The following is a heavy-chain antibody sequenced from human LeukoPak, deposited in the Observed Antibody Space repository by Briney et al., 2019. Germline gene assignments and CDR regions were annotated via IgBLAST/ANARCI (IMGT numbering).Heavy chain of an antibody. CDR2: IRSKANNYAT. V-gene: IGHV3-73*01. CDR3: TRGDDYGVVDY. D-gene: IGHD4-17*01. Sequence: GGSLRLSCAASGFTFSGSAMHWVRQASGKGLEWVGRIRSKANNYATAYAASVKGRFTTSRDDSKNTAYLQMNSLKTEDTAVYYCTRGDDYGVVDYWGQGTLVTVSS. J-gene: IGHJ4*02. CDR1: GFTFSGSA.